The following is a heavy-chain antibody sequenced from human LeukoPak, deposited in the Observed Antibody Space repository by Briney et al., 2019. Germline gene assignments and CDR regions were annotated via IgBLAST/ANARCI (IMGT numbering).Heavy chain of an antibody. CDR3: ARGGHCSSSSCYGYYYYYGMDV. CDR2: ISYDGSNK. V-gene: IGHV3-30-3*01. J-gene: IGHJ6*02. CDR1: GFTFSSYA. Sequence: GGSLRLSCAASGFTFSSYAMHWVRQAPGKGLEWVAVISYDGSNKYYADSVKGRFTISRDNSKNTLCLQMNSLRAEDTAVYYCARGGHCSSSSCYGYYYYYGMDVWGQGTTVTVSS. D-gene: IGHD2-2*01.